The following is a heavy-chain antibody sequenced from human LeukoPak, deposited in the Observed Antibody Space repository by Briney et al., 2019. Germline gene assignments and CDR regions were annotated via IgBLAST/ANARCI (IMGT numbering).Heavy chain of an antibody. CDR2: INPNSGGT. Sequence: ASMTVSSKASGYTFTGYYMHWVRQAPGQGLEGMGWINPNSGGTNYAQKFQGWVTMTRDTSISTAYMELSRLRSDDTAVYYCAREDDGFAFDIWGQGTMVTVSS. D-gene: IGHD3-10*01. J-gene: IGHJ3*02. V-gene: IGHV1-2*04. CDR3: AREDDGFAFDI. CDR1: GYTFTGYY.